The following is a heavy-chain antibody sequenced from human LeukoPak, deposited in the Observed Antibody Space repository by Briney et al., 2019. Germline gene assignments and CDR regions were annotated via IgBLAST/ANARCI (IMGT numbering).Heavy chain of an antibody. Sequence: SETLSLTCTVSGYSISSGYYWGWLRQPPGKGLEWFGSIYHSGRTFYNPSLKSRVTISVDTSKNQFSLKLSSVTAADTAVYYCARMGVATTHYYYSYMDVWGKGTTVTISS. V-gene: IGHV4-38-2*02. CDR2: IYHSGRT. D-gene: IGHD5-12*01. CDR3: ARMGVATTHYYYSYMDV. J-gene: IGHJ6*03. CDR1: GYSISSGYY.